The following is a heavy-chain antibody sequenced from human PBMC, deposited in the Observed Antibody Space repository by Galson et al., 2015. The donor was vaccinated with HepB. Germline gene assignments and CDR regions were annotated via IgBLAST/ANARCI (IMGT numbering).Heavy chain of an antibody. Sequence: SLRLSCAASGFTFSSYAMSWVRQAPGKGLEWVGRIKSKTDGGTTDYAAPVKGRFTISRDDSKNTLYLQMNSLKTEDTAVYYCTTGLTMVRGGNDYWGQGTLVTVSS. CDR3: TTGLTMVRGGNDY. V-gene: IGHV3-15*01. D-gene: IGHD3-10*01. CDR2: IKSKTDGGTT. CDR1: GFTFSSYA. J-gene: IGHJ4*02.